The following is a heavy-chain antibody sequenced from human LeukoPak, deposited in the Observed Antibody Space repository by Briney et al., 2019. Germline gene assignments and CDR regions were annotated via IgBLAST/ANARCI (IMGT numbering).Heavy chain of an antibody. Sequence: GGSLRLSCAASGFTFSSYSMNWVRQAPGKGLEWVSSISSSSSYIYYADSVKGRFTISRDNAKNSLYLQMNSLRAEDTAVYYCARAGISGSYSRYYYGMASGAKGPRSPSP. CDR1: GFTFSSYS. J-gene: IGHJ6*02. D-gene: IGHD1-26*01. CDR3: ARAGISGSYSRYYYGMAS. V-gene: IGHV3-21*01. CDR2: ISSSSSYI.